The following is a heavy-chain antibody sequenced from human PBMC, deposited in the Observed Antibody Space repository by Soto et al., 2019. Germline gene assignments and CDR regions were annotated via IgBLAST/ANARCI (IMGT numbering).Heavy chain of an antibody. D-gene: IGHD3-22*01. Sequence: SETLSLTCAVSGGSISSGGYSWSWIRQPPGKGLEWIGYIYHSGSTYYNPSLKSRVTISVDRSKNQFSLKLSSVTAADTAVYYCARGARALYYYDSSGYPYNWFDPWGQGTLVNVSS. V-gene: IGHV4-30-2*01. CDR2: IYHSGST. CDR3: ARGARALYYYDSSGYPYNWFDP. CDR1: GGSISSGGYS. J-gene: IGHJ5*02.